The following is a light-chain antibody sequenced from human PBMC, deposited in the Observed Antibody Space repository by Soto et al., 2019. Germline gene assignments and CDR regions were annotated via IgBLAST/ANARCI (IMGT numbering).Light chain of an antibody. Sequence: EIVMTQSPATLSVSPGERATLSCRASQSISTNLAWYQQKPGQAPRLLIYGASTRATGIPARFSGSGSGTEFTHTISSLQSEDFAMYYCHQYGSSPPVTFGQGTRLEIK. CDR3: HQYGSSPPVT. CDR2: GAS. J-gene: IGKJ5*01. CDR1: QSISTN. V-gene: IGKV3-15*01.